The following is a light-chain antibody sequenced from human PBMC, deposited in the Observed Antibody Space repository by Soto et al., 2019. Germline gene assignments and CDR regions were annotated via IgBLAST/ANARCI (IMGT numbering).Light chain of an antibody. Sequence: DIQMTQSPSTLSASVGDRVTITCRASQSISTWLAWYQQKPGKAPKLLTYTASNLERGVPSRFSGSGSGTEFTLTISSLQPDDFATYYCQQHNSYPRTFGQGIKVEMK. CDR3: QQHNSYPRT. V-gene: IGKV1-5*03. J-gene: IGKJ1*01. CDR1: QSISTW. CDR2: TAS.